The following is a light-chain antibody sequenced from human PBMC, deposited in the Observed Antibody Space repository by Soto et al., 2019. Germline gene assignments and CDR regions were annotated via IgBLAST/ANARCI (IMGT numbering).Light chain of an antibody. CDR2: RAS. Sequence: IQMTQSPSTLSASVGDRVTITCRASQTTGNWLAWYQQKPGRAPKLLIYRASNLQIGVPSRFSGIGSGTECTLTTISLHPDDFGTYVCQQYNTWAFGQGTEVEVK. CDR1: QTTGNW. CDR3: QQYNTWA. V-gene: IGKV1-5*03. J-gene: IGKJ1*01.